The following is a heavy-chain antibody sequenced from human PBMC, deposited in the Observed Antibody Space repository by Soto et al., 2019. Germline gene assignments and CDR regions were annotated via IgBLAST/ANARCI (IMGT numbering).Heavy chain of an antibody. CDR3: ARLSVGYDTLTVRDY. CDR2: IRSEVNSYAT. V-gene: IGHV3-73*02. J-gene: IGHJ4*02. Sequence: EVQLVESGGGLVQPGGSLELSCVVSGFTFTASAMHWVRQASGRGLEWVGRIRSEVNSYATAYAASVEGRFFISREDSKNTAYLQMNSLRTEDTAVYYCARLSVGYDTLTVRDYWGQGTLVTVSS. D-gene: IGHD3-9*01. CDR1: GFTFTASA.